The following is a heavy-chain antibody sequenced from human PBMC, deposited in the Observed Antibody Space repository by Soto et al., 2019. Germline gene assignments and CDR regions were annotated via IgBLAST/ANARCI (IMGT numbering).Heavy chain of an antibody. Sequence: GASVKVSCKASGGTFSSYAISWVRQAPGQGLEWMGGIIPIFGTANYAQKFQGRVTITADESTSTAYMELSSLRSEDTAVYYCARYLWFGELAFDYWGQGTLVTVSS. CDR1: GGTFSSYA. CDR2: IIPIFGTA. V-gene: IGHV1-69*13. J-gene: IGHJ4*02. D-gene: IGHD3-10*01. CDR3: ARYLWFGELAFDY.